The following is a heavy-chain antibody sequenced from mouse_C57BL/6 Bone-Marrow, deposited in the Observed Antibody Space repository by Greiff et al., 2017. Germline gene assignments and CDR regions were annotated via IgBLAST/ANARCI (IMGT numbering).Heavy chain of an antibody. J-gene: IGHJ3*01. CDR3: TRDKDNGPRFAY. D-gene: IGHD3-3*01. Sequence: QVQLKESGPGLVAPSQCLSITCTVSGFPLTSYAISWVRQPPGKGLEWLGVIWTGGGTNYNSALKSRLSICKDNSRSQVFLKRSSLQTDDTAKYYCTRDKDNGPRFAYWGQGTMITVSA. CDR1: GFPLTSYA. V-gene: IGHV2-9-1*01. CDR2: IWTGGGT.